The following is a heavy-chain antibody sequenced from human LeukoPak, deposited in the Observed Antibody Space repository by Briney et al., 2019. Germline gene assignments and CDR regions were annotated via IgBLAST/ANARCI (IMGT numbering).Heavy chain of an antibody. Sequence: GGSLRLSCAASGFTFSNYGMSWVRQSPGKGLEWVSGLGVSGGSTQYADSVKGRFTISRDSSKNMLYLQMNSLRVEDTAVYYCAKGFSSGPWGACGIWGQGTMVTAAS. CDR1: GFTFSNYG. D-gene: IGHD3-22*01. CDR2: LGVSGGST. J-gene: IGHJ3*02. V-gene: IGHV3-23*01. CDR3: AKGFSSGPWGACGI.